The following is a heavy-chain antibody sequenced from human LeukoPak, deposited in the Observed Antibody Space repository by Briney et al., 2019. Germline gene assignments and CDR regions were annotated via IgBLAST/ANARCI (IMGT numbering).Heavy chain of an antibody. Sequence: SVKVSCKASGGIFSSYAISWVRQAPGQGLEWMGGIIPIFGTANYAQKFQGRVTITADESTSTAYMELSSPRSEDTAVYYCARPNYYDSSGTKYYYYGMDVWGQGTTVTVSS. CDR3: ARPNYYDSSGTKYYYYGMDV. J-gene: IGHJ6*02. V-gene: IGHV1-69*13. CDR1: GGIFSSYA. CDR2: IIPIFGTA. D-gene: IGHD3-22*01.